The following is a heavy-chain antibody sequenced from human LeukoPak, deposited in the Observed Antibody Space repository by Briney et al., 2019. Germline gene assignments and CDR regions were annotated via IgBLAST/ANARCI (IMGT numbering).Heavy chain of an antibody. Sequence: GGSLRLSCEASGYIFSSYDIQWVRQATGKGLEWVSSIGTAGDTYYAGSVKGRFTISRDNAKNTLYLQMDSLRDEDTAVYYCARGGTYASGSYNYWGQGTLVTVSS. D-gene: IGHD3-10*01. CDR3: ARGGTYASGSYNY. V-gene: IGHV3-13*04. J-gene: IGHJ4*02. CDR2: IGTAGDT. CDR1: GYIFSSYD.